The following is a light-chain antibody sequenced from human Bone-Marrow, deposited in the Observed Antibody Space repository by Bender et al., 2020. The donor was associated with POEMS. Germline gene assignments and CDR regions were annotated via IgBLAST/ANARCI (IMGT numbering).Light chain of an antibody. CDR2: DVT. CDR1: SSDVGSYNL. Sequence: QSALTQPASVSGSPGQTITISCTETSSDVGSYNLVSWYQQYPGKGPKVMIYDVTKRPSGVSDRFSGSKSGNTASLTISGLQAEDEADYYCNAYTRSSTLVFGGGTKLTV. J-gene: IGLJ3*02. CDR3: NAYTRSSTLV. V-gene: IGLV2-14*02.